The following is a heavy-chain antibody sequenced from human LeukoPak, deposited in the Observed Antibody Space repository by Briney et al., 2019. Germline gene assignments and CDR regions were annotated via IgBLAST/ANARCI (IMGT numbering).Heavy chain of an antibody. V-gene: IGHV3-30*18. CDR3: ANLPEPYYDFWSGYYT. D-gene: IGHD3-3*01. J-gene: IGHJ4*02. Sequence: PGGSLRLSYAASGFTFSSYGMHWVRQAPGKGLEWVAVISYDGSNKYYADSVKGRFTISRDNSKNTLYLQMNSLRAEDTAVYYCANLPEPYYDFWSGYYTWGQGTLVTVSS. CDR2: ISYDGSNK. CDR1: GFTFSSYG.